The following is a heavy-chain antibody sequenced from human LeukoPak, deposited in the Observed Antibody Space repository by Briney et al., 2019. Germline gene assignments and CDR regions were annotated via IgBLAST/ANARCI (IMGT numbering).Heavy chain of an antibody. CDR1: GYTFTSYG. Sequence: GASVKVSCKHPGYTFTSYGISRLRQAPGQGLEWMGWISAYNGNTNYAQKLQGRVTMTTDTSTSTAYMELRSLRSDDTAVYYCVRVVVEPAAMRDVFDYWGQGTLVTVSS. CDR2: ISAYNGNT. D-gene: IGHD2-2*01. V-gene: IGHV1-18*01. CDR3: VRVVVEPAAMRDVFDY. J-gene: IGHJ4*02.